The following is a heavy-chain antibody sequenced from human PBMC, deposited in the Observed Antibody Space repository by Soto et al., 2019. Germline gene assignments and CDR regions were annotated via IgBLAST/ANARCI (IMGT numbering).Heavy chain of an antibody. J-gene: IGHJ6*02. V-gene: IGHV1-69*13. CDR3: ARVEIVGAAYYYYGMDV. D-gene: IGHD1-26*01. CDR2: IIPIFGTA. Sequence: ASVKVSCKASGGTFSSYAISWVRQAPGQGLEWMGGIIPIFGTANYAQKFQGRVTITADESASTAYMELSSLRSEDTAVYYCARVEIVGAAYYYYGMDVWGQGTTVTVSS. CDR1: GGTFSSYA.